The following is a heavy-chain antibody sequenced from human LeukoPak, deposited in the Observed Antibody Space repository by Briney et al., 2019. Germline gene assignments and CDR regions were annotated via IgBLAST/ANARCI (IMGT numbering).Heavy chain of an antibody. CDR2: ISYSGST. D-gene: IGHD1-26*01. CDR3: ARETRLHSGSYSNDAFDI. V-gene: IGHV4-59*01. Sequence: SETLSLTCTVSGGSISSYYWSWIRQPPGKGLEWIGYISYSGSTDYKPSLKSRVTISLDTSKNQFSLRLSSVTAADTAVYYCARETRLHSGSYSNDAFDIWGQGTMVTVSS. CDR1: GGSISSYY. J-gene: IGHJ3*02.